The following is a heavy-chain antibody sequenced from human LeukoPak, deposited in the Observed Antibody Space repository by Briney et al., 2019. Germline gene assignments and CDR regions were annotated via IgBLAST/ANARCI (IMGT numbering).Heavy chain of an antibody. CDR2: INHSGST. CDR1: GGSFSGYY. CDR3: ARGLYDFWSGYYTYYYYGMDV. J-gene: IGHJ6*02. D-gene: IGHD3-3*01. Sequence: SETLSLTCAVYGGSFSGYYWSWIRQPPGKGLEWIGEINHSGSTNYNPSLKGRVTISVDTSKNQFSLKLSSVTAADTAVYYCARGLYDFWSGYYTYYYYGMDVWGQGTTVTVSS. V-gene: IGHV4-34*01.